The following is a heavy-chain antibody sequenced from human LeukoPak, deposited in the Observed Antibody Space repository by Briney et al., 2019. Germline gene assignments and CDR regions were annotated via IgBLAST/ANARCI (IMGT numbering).Heavy chain of an antibody. CDR1: GYTFTSYG. V-gene: IGHV1-18*01. J-gene: IGHJ6*02. D-gene: IGHD6-13*01. CDR3: ARVGIAAAGFYYYGMDV. Sequence: ASVKVSCKAFGYTFTSYGISWVRQAPGQGLEWMGWISAYNGNSNYAQKLQGRVTMTTDTSTSTAYMELRSLRSDDTAVYYCARVGIAAAGFYYYGMDVWGQGTTVTVSS. CDR2: ISAYNGNS.